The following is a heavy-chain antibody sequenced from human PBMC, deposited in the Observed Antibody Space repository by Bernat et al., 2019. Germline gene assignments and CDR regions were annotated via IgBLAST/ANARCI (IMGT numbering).Heavy chain of an antibody. V-gene: IGHV5-51*01. CDR3: ARHILTDYYPRTDYYYVDV. CDR2: VYPGDSET. Sequence: EVQLVQSGAEVKKPGESLKISCKGSGYTFISYWIGWVRQMPGKGLEWMGIVYPGDSETRYSPSFQGQVTISADKSTSTAYLQWSSLKASDTAMYYCARHILTDYYPRTDYYYVDVWGKGTTVSVSS. CDR1: GYTFISYW. J-gene: IGHJ6*03. D-gene: IGHD3-9*01.